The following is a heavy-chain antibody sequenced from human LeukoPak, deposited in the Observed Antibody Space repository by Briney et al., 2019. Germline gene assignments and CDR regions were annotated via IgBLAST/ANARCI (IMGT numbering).Heavy chain of an antibody. Sequence: PSETLSLTCTVSGGSISSSPYYWGWIRQPPGKGLEWIGSIYHSGSTYYNPSLKSRVTISVDTSKNQFSLKLSSVTAPDTAVYYCARDGPRGYVWFDPWGQGTLVTVSS. CDR1: GGSISSSPYY. CDR2: IYHSGST. J-gene: IGHJ5*02. D-gene: IGHD5-12*01. V-gene: IGHV4-39*07. CDR3: ARDGPRGYVWFDP.